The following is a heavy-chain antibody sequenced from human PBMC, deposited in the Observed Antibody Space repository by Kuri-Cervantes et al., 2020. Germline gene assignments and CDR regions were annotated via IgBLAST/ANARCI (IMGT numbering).Heavy chain of an antibody. CDR3: AKVYRGGSEGMDV. CDR1: GFTFDDYA. Sequence: GGSLRLSCAASGFTFDDYAMHWVRQAPGKGLEWVSAISGSGGSIYYADSVKGRFTISRDNSKNTLYLQMNSLRAEDTAVYYCAKVYRGGSEGMDVWGQGTTVTVSS. J-gene: IGHJ6*02. V-gene: IGHV3-23*01. D-gene: IGHD3-16*01. CDR2: ISGSGGSI.